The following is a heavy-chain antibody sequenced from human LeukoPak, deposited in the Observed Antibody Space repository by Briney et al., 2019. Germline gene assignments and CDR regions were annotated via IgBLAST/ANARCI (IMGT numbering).Heavy chain of an antibody. CDR2: INPNSGGT. D-gene: IGHD3-10*01. CDR1: GYTFTGYY. V-gene: IGHV1-2*02. CDR3: ARGGDTMVRGVIPNDY. J-gene: IGHJ4*02. Sequence: ASVKVSCKASGYTFTGYYMHWVRQAPGQGLEWMGWINPNSGGTNYAQKFQGRVTMTRDTSISTAYVELSRLRSEDTAVYYCARGGDTMVRGVIPNDYWGQGTLVTVSS.